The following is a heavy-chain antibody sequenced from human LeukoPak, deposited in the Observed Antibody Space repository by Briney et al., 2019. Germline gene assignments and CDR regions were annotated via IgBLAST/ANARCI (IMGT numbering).Heavy chain of an antibody. V-gene: IGHV1-2*02. Sequence: ASVKVSCKPSGYTFTGYYMHWVRQAPGQGLEWMGWINPNSGDTNYAQKFQGRVTMTSDTSISTAYMALSGLRSDDTAVYYCARDRPRRTTVTTRGGAFDIWGQGTMVTVSS. CDR1: GYTFTGYY. CDR3: ARDRPRRTTVTTRGGAFDI. CDR2: INPNSGDT. J-gene: IGHJ3*02. D-gene: IGHD4-17*01.